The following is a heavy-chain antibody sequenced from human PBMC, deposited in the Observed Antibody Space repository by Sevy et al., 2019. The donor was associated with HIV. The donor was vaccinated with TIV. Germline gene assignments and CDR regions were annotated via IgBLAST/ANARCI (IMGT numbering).Heavy chain of an antibody. V-gene: IGHV3-48*02. CDR1: GFTFSSYS. CDR3: ARDIGYPLNWFDP. Sequence: GGSLRLSCAASGFTFSSYSMNWVRQAPGKGLEWVSYISSSSSTIYYADSVKGRFTISRDNAQNSLYLQMNSPRDEDTAVYYCARDIGYPLNWFDPWGQGTLVTVSS. J-gene: IGHJ5*02. D-gene: IGHD5-18*01. CDR2: ISSSSSTI.